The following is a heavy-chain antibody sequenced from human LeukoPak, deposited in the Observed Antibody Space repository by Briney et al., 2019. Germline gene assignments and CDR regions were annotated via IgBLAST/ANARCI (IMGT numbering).Heavy chain of an antibody. V-gene: IGHV1-18*01. CDR1: GYTFTSYG. CDR2: ISAYNGNT. D-gene: IGHD3-10*01. CDR3: ARRDSGLDAFDI. Sequence: WASVKVSCKASGYTFTSYGISWVRQAPGQGLEWMGWISAYNGNTNYAQNLQGRVTMTTDTSTSTAYMELRSLRSDDTAVYYCARRDSGLDAFDIWGQGTMVIVSS. J-gene: IGHJ3*02.